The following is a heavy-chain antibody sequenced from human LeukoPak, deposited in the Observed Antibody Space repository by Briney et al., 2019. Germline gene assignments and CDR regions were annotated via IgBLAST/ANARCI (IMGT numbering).Heavy chain of an antibody. Sequence: GGSLRLSCAASGFTFSSYWMHWVRQAPGKGLVWVSRINSDGSSTSYADSVKGRFTISRDNAKNTLYLQMNSLRAEDTAVYYCARSDYGDYEVADAFDIWGQGTMVTVSS. CDR1: GFTFSSYW. J-gene: IGHJ3*02. D-gene: IGHD4-17*01. CDR3: ARSDYGDYEVADAFDI. CDR2: INSDGSST. V-gene: IGHV3-74*01.